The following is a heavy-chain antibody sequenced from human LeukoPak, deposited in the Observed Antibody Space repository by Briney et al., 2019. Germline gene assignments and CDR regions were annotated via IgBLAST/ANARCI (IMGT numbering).Heavy chain of an antibody. V-gene: IGHV4-59*08. D-gene: IGHD3-9*01. J-gene: IGHJ4*02. Sequence: SETLSLTCIVSGGSISSYYWSWFRHPPGKGLEWIGYIYYSGSTNYNPSLKSRVAISVDTSKNQFSLKLTSVTAADTAVYYCARHDMDVSGGGLDYFDYWGQGTLVTVSS. CDR2: IYYSGST. CDR3: ARHDMDVSGGGLDYFDY. CDR1: GGSISSYY.